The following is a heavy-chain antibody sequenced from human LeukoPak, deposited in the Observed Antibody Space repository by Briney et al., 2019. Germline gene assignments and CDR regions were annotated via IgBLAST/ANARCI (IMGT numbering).Heavy chain of an antibody. J-gene: IGHJ4*02. Sequence: ASVTVSCKASGYTFTNYHMNWVRQAPGQGLEWMGIINPSGGSTTNAQKFQGRVIMTRDMSTSTVYMELSSLRSEDTAVYFCARYGHSPFFDYWGQGTLVIVSS. CDR2: INPSGGST. V-gene: IGHV1-46*01. D-gene: IGHD4-17*01. CDR1: GYTFTNYH. CDR3: ARYGHSPFFDY.